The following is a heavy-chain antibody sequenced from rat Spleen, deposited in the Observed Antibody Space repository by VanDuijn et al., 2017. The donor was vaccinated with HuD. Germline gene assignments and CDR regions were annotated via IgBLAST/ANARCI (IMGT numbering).Heavy chain of an antibody. J-gene: IGHJ2*01. D-gene: IGHD1-9*01. V-gene: IGHV5S10*01. CDR1: GFTLSDYN. CDR2: ISSDGGRN. Sequence: EVQLVESGGGLVQPGRSLKLSCEVSGFTLSDYNMAWVRQAPRKGLEWVATISSDGGRNFYRDSVKGRFTISRDNAKSSLYLQMDSLRSEDTATYYCTRRHYGYTDYFDYWGQGVMVTVSS. CDR3: TRRHYGYTDYFDY.